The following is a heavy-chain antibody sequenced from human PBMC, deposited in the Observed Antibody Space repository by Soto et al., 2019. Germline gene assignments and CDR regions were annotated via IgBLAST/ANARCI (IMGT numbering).Heavy chain of an antibody. Sequence: QVQLQQWGAGLLKPSETLSLTCAVYGGSFSGYYWSWIRQPPGKGLEWIGEINHSGSTNYNPSLNIRVTISVDTSKNQFSLKLSSVTAADTAVYYCARGYCSSPSCHPDAFDIWGQGTMVTVSS. D-gene: IGHD2-2*01. CDR3: ARGYCSSPSCHPDAFDI. V-gene: IGHV4-34*01. CDR2: INHSGST. J-gene: IGHJ3*02. CDR1: GGSFSGYY.